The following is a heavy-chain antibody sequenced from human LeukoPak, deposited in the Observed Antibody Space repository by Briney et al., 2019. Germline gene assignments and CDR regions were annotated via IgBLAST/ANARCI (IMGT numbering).Heavy chain of an antibody. CDR1: GGTFSNYV. D-gene: IGHD1-1*01. V-gene: IGHV1-69*05. J-gene: IGHJ4*02. Sequence: ASVKVSCKASGGTFSNYVITWVRQAPGQGLEWMGGIIPVFGTATYARKFQDRVTITTDEFTSTAYMELSSLRFGDTAVYYCARQAFRTGMISADYWGQGTLVTVSS. CDR2: IIPVFGTA. CDR3: ARQAFRTGMISADY.